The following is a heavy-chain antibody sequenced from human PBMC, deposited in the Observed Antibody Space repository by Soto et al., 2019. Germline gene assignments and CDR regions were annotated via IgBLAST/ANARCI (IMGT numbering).Heavy chain of an antibody. Sequence: PGGSLRLSCAASGFTFSNACMNWVRQAPGKGLEWVGRIKSKTDGGTTDYAAPVKGRFTISRDDSKNTLYLQMNSLKTEDTAVYYCTTLTYYDFWSGYRVIDYWGQGTLVTVSS. D-gene: IGHD3-3*01. CDR1: GFTFSNAC. V-gene: IGHV3-15*07. CDR3: TTLTYYDFWSGYRVIDY. CDR2: IKSKTDGGTT. J-gene: IGHJ4*02.